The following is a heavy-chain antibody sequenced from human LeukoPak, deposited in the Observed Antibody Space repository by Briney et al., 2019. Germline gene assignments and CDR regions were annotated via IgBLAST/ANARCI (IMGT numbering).Heavy chain of an antibody. V-gene: IGHV3-9*01. D-gene: IGHD6-19*01. CDR1: GFTFDDYA. J-gene: IGHJ4*02. Sequence: GGSLRLSCAASGFTFDDYAMHWVRQVPGKGLEWVAGISWNGGIIGSADSVKGRFTISRDNAKHPLSLQMNSLRSEDTALYYCAKDHGSGFYYFDYWGQGTLVTVSS. CDR3: AKDHGSGFYYFDY. CDR2: ISWNGGII.